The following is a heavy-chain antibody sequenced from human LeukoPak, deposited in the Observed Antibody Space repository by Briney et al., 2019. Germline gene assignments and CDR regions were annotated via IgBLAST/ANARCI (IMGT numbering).Heavy chain of an antibody. CDR2: IYYSGST. V-gene: IGHV4-59*08. D-gene: IGHD1-14*01. Sequence: PSETLSLTCTVSGGSISRYYWSWIRQPPGKGLEWIGYIYYSGSTNYNPSLESRVTMSVGTSKNQFSLKLRSVTAADTAVYYCARTGREPKIDYWGQGTLVTVSS. CDR3: ARTGREPKIDY. CDR1: GGSISRYY. J-gene: IGHJ4*02.